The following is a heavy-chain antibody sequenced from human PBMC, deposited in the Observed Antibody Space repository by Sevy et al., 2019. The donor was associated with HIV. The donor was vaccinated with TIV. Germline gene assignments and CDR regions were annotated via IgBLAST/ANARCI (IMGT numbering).Heavy chain of an antibody. CDR3: TTGSGFDWFDP. Sequence: GGSLRLSCAASGFTFSNAWMSWVRQAPGKGLEWVGRIKSKSDGGTTDYAAPVKGRFTISKDDSKNTLYLQMNSLKTEDTAVYYCTTGSGFDWFDPRGQGTLVTVSS. CDR2: IKSKSDGGTT. V-gene: IGHV3-15*01. CDR1: GFTFSNAW. J-gene: IGHJ5*02. D-gene: IGHD3-3*01.